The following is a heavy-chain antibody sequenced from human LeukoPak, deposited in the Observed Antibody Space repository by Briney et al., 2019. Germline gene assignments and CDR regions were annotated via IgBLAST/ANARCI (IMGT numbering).Heavy chain of an antibody. CDR2: ISSSSSYI. Sequence: GGSLRLSCAASGFTFSSYSMDWVRQAPGKGLEWVSSISSSSSYIYYADSVKGRFTISRDNAKNSLYLQMNSLRAEDTAVYYCARGFRNTAMVYHYWGQGTLVTVSS. D-gene: IGHD5-18*01. CDR1: GFTFSSYS. V-gene: IGHV3-21*01. CDR3: ARGFRNTAMVYHY. J-gene: IGHJ4*02.